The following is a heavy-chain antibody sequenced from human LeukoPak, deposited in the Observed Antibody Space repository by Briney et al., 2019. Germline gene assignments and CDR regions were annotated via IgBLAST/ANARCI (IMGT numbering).Heavy chain of an antibody. CDR3: ARDQTETSPYFDL. CDR2: TYYRSKWYN. CDR1: GDSVSSNSAA. J-gene: IGHJ2*01. V-gene: IGHV6-1*01. Sequence: SQTLSLTCAISGDSVSSNSAAWTWIRQSPLRGLEWLGRTYYRSKWYNDYAVSVKSRITISPDTSKNQFSLQLNSVTPEDTAVYYCARDQTETSPYFDLWGRGTLVTVSS.